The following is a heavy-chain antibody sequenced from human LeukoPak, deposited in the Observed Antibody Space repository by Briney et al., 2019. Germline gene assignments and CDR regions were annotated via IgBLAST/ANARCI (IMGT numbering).Heavy chain of an antibody. Sequence: ASVKVSCKASGYTFTSYGISWVRQAPGQGLEWMGWISAYNGNTNYAQKLQGRVTMTTDTSTSTAYMELRSLRSDDTAVYYCARDLYGSGSYYYYYYYYMDVWGNGTTVTISS. CDR3: ARDLYGSGSYYYYYYYYMDV. V-gene: IGHV1-18*01. CDR1: GYTFTSYG. CDR2: ISAYNGNT. J-gene: IGHJ6*03. D-gene: IGHD3-10*01.